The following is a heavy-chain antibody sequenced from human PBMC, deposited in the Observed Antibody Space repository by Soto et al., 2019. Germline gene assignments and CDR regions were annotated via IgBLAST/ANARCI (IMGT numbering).Heavy chain of an antibody. CDR1: VGSFSGYN. CDR2: INHSGST. CDR3: GRGINDNRQLGYYYYSMDV. J-gene: IGHJ6*02. V-gene: IGHV4-34*01. Sequence: SETLSLPCAVYVGSFSGYNWSWIRQPPGKGLEWIGEINHSGSTTYNPSLKSQVTISVDTSKNQFSLKLTSLTAADKARYNCGRGINDNRQLGYYYYSMDVWGQGTTVTVSS. D-gene: IGHD1-1*01.